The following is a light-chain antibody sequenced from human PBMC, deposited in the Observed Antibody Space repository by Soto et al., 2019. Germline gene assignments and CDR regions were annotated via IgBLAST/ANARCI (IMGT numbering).Light chain of an antibody. V-gene: IGKV3-20*01. Sequence: EIVLTQSPGTLSLSPGERATLSCRATQSVSSSHLAWYQQKPGQAPRLLIYGASSTAPGIPDRFSGSGSGTDFTLTISRLEPEDFAVYFCQQYGSSPYTFSQGTKLEIK. J-gene: IGKJ2*01. CDR3: QQYGSSPYT. CDR2: GAS. CDR1: QSVSSSH.